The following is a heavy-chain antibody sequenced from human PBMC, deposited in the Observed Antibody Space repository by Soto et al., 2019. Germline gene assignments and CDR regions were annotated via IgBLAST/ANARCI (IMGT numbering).Heavy chain of an antibody. D-gene: IGHD4-17*01. Sequence: QVQLVESGGGLVKPGGSLRLSCATSGFTFSDYYMSWIRQAPGKGLEWVSYIGTRVNTKCYADSVRGRFTISRDNAKNSLYLQMNSLRADDTAVYYCARDGTEYYGEYYDYWGQGIPVTVSS. J-gene: IGHJ4*02. V-gene: IGHV3-11*01. CDR2: IGTRVNTK. CDR3: ARDGTEYYGEYYDY. CDR1: GFTFSDYY.